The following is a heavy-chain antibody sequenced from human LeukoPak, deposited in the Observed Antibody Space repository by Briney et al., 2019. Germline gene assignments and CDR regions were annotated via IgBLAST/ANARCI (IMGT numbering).Heavy chain of an antibody. CDR1: GFTFSRNA. V-gene: IGHV3-23*01. CDR2: LSGSGGDT. D-gene: IGHD2-2*01. J-gene: IGHJ4*02. CDR3: AKDPYGTRYFDY. Sequence: GGSLRLSCVASGFTFSRNAMSWVRQAPGKGLEWVSSLSGSGGDTYYADSVKGRLTISRDNSKNTVYLQMNSLKAEDTAVYYCAKDPYGTRYFDYWGQGTLVTVSS.